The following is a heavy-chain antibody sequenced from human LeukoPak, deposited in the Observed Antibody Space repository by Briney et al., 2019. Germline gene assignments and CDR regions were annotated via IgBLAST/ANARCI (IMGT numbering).Heavy chain of an antibody. CDR3: ARDLSGTTPRADYYYYMDV. CDR2: IRYDGSNK. D-gene: IGHD1-1*01. J-gene: IGHJ6*03. V-gene: IGHV3-30*02. CDR1: GFTFSSYG. Sequence: GGSLRLSCAASGFTFSSYGMHWVRQAPGKGLEWVAFIRYDGSNKYYADSVKGRFTISRDNSKNTLYLQMNSLRAEDTAVYYCARDLSGTTPRADYYYYMDVWGKGTTVTVSS.